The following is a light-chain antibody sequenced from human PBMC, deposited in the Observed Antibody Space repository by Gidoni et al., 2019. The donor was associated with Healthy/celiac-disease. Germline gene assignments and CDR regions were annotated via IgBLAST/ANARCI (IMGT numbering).Light chain of an antibody. V-gene: IGKV1-39*01. J-gene: IGKJ4*01. CDR3: QQSYSTPHI. CDR1: QSINSY. Sequence: DIQMTQSPSSLSASVGDRVTITCRASQSINSYLNWYQQQPGKAPKRLIYASSTLQSGVPSRFSGSGSGTDFTLTISSLQPEDFASYYCQQSYSTPHIFGGGTKVEIK. CDR2: ASS.